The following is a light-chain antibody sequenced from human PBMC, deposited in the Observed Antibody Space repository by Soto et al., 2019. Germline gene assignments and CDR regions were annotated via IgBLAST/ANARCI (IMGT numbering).Light chain of an antibody. CDR1: QGISNF. CDR3: QKYSSDIT. Sequence: DIQMTQSPSSLSASVGDRVTITCRASQGISNFLAWYQQKPGKVPKLLISAASTLQSGVPSRFSGSGSGTDFTLTITSLQPEDVATYSCQKYSSDITFGQGTRMEIK. CDR2: AAS. J-gene: IGKJ5*01. V-gene: IGKV1-27*01.